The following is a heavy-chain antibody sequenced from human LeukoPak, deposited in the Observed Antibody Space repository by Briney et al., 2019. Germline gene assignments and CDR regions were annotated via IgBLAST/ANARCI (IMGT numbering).Heavy chain of an antibody. D-gene: IGHD3-10*01. CDR1: GYTITDYY. J-gene: IGHJ4*02. CDR3: GRRVSRGWTDY. V-gene: IGHV1-2*02. Sequence: ASVKVSCKISGYTITDYYLHWVRQAPGQGLVWMGWINPKSGSTHYAQKFQGRVIMTTDTSLNTAYLELPSLRSDDTAIYFCGRRVSRGWTDYWGQGTLVTASS. CDR2: INPKSGST.